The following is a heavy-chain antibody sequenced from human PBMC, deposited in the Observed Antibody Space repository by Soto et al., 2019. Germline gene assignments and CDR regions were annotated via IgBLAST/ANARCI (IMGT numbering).Heavy chain of an antibody. CDR1: GFTFSTYA. J-gene: IGHJ4*01. Sequence: GGSLRLSCAASGFTFSTYAMTWVRQAPGKGLEWVSTISGSGSSTYYADSVNGRFTISRDNSKNTLFLQMNSLRAEDTAVYYCARDVNPSYWGHGTLVTVSS. V-gene: IGHV3-23*01. CDR3: ARDVNPSY. CDR2: ISGSGSST.